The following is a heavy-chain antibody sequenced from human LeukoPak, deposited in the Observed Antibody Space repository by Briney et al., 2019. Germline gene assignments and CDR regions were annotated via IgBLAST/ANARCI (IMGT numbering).Heavy chain of an antibody. J-gene: IGHJ4*01. V-gene: IGHV3-21*01. Sequence: GGSLRLSCAASGFTFSSYSMNWVRQAQAKGLEWVSSISSSSSYIYYADSLKVRLTISRDNAKNSLYLQMNSLGAKDTAVYYCARDPEGAYYFDNWGQGTLVTVSS. D-gene: IGHD3-16*01. CDR2: ISSSSSYI. CDR1: GFTFSSYS. CDR3: ARDPEGAYYFDN.